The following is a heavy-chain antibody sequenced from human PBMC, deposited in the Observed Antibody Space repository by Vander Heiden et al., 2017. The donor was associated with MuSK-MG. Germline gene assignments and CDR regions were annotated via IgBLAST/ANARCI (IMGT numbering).Heavy chain of an antibody. CDR3: FDI. V-gene: IGHV3-23*01. CDR2: MRCSGGST. J-gene: IGHJ3*02. CDR1: GFTFSSYA. D-gene: IGHD6-19*01. Sequence: EVRLLESGGGLVQPGGSLRLSCAASGFTFSSYAMSWVRQAPGKGLEWVSAMRCSGGSTYYADSVKGRFTISRDNSKNTAVYYCAKDDGRAGAGTSAFDIWGQGTMVTVSS.